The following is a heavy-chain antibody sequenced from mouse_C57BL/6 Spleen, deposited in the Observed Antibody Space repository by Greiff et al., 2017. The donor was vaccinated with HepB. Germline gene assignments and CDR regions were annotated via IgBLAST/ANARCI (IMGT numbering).Heavy chain of an antibody. Sequence: EVKLVESGGGLVKPGGSLKLSCAASGFTFSDYGMHWVRQAPEKGLEWVAYISSGSSTIYYADTVKGRFTISRDNAKNTLFLQMTSLRSEDTAMYDCARRDGPGAMDYWGQGTSVTVSS. CDR1: GFTFSDYG. J-gene: IGHJ4*01. CDR3: ARRDGPGAMDY. D-gene: IGHD2-3*01. V-gene: IGHV5-17*01. CDR2: ISSGSSTI.